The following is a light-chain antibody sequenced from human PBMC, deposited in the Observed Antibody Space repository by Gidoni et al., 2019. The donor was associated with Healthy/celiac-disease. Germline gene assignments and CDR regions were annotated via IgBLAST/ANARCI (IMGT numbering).Light chain of an antibody. CDR1: QSVSSN. V-gene: IGKV3-15*01. J-gene: IGKJ4*01. CDR2: GAS. Sequence: EIVMTQSPATLSVSPGERATLSCRASQSVSSNLAWDQQKPGQAPRLLIYGASTRATGIPARFSGSGSGTEFPITISSLQAEDFAVYYCQQYNNWPLTFGGGTKVEIK. CDR3: QQYNNWPLT.